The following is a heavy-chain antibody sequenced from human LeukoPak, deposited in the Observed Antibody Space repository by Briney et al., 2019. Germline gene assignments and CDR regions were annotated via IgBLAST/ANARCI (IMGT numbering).Heavy chain of an antibody. CDR2: LIADGTT. J-gene: IGHJ3*02. D-gene: IGHD6-19*01. CDR3: ARDFPQPSSGWFENPGAAFDI. V-gene: IGHV3-74*01. Sequence: GSLRLSCAASGFTFSKSWMHWVRHAPGKGLVWVSRLIADGTTASTDSVRGRFTISRHNAKNSLYLQMNSLRAEDTAVYYCARDFPQPSSGWFENPGAAFDIWGQGTMVTVSS. CDR1: GFTFSKSW.